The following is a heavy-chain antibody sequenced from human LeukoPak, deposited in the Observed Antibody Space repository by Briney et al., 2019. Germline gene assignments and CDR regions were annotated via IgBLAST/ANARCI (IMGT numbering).Heavy chain of an antibody. D-gene: IGHD2-2*01. V-gene: IGHV3-49*04. CDR1: GFTFGDYG. Sequence: GGSLRLSCATSGFTFGDYGMTWVRQAPGKGLEWISFIRRKAYGGTTEYAAAVKGRFTICRDDSKGIAYLQMNSLRTEDTAVYYCSRGGRCSSNTCRNWFDPWGQGTLVTVSS. CDR2: IRRKAYGGTT. J-gene: IGHJ5*02. CDR3: SRGGRCSSNTCRNWFDP.